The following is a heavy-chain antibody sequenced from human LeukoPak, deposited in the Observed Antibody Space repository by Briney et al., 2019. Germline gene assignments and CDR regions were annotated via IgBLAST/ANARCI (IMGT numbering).Heavy chain of an antibody. J-gene: IGHJ3*02. Sequence: LRLSCAASGFTFSDYYMSWIRQPPGKGLEWIGSIYYSGSTYYNPSLKSRVTISVDTSKNQFSLKLSSVTAADTAVYYCASGLGAGELLYDSGGDAFDIWGQGTMVTVSS. D-gene: IGHD3-10*01. CDR1: GFTFSDYY. V-gene: IGHV4-38-2*01. CDR3: ASGLGAGELLYDSGGDAFDI. CDR2: IYYSGST.